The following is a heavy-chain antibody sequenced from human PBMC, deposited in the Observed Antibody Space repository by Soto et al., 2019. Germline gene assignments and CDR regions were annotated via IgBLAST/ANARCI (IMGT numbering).Heavy chain of an antibody. V-gene: IGHV3-48*02. D-gene: IGHD3-10*01. CDR2: ISSSSSTI. Sequence: EVQLVESGGGLVQPGGSLRLSCAASGFTFSSYSMNWVRQAPGKGLEWVSYISSSSSTIYYADSVKGRFTISRDNAKNSLYLQMNSLRDEDTAVYYCARDRRVRGVHTTRDFDYWGQGTLVTVSS. J-gene: IGHJ4*02. CDR3: ARDRRVRGVHTTRDFDY. CDR1: GFTFSSYS.